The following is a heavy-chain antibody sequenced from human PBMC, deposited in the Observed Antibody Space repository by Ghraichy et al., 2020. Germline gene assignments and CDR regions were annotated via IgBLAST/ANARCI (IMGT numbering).Heavy chain of an antibody. Sequence: LSLICGVSGFTLSNAWMSWVRQAPGKGLEWVGRIKSKADGGTTEYAALMKGRFTISRDDSKNTLYLEVNSLKTEDTAVYYCAHLAAPVAYWGQGTLVTVSS. V-gene: IGHV3-15*01. CDR2: IKSKADGGTT. CDR3: AHLAAPVAY. J-gene: IGHJ4*02. D-gene: IGHD6-13*01. CDR1: GFTLSNAW.